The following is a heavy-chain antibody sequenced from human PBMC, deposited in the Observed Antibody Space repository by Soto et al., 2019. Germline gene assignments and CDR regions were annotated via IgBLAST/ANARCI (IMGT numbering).Heavy chain of an antibody. CDR2: ITTDNGNT. CDR1: GYTFTNYG. J-gene: IGHJ4*02. Sequence: QVQLVQSGVAVKKPGASVKVSCKTSGYTFTNYGITWVRQAPGQGLEWMGWITTDNGNTKYAQKFQGRVTMTTDTSTTTVYMELRSLRSDDTAVYYCATYTSGAKIDYWGQGTLVTVSS. D-gene: IGHD1-26*01. V-gene: IGHV1-18*01. CDR3: ATYTSGAKIDY.